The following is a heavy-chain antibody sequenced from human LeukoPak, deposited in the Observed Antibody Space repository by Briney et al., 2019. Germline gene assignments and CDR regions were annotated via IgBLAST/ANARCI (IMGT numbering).Heavy chain of an antibody. Sequence: ASVKVSCKVSGYTLTELSMHWVRQAPGKGLEWMGGFDPEDGETIYAQKFQDRVTMTEDTSTDTAYMELSSLRSEDTAVYYCATASPSGSYEGYFDYWGQGTLVTVSS. CDR1: GYTLTELS. V-gene: IGHV1-24*01. D-gene: IGHD1-26*01. CDR2: FDPEDGET. J-gene: IGHJ4*02. CDR3: ATASPSGSYEGYFDY.